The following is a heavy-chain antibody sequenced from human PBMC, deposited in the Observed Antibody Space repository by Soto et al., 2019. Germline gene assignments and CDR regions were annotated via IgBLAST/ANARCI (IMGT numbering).Heavy chain of an antibody. CDR1: GFTFSSQT. V-gene: IGHV3-23*01. J-gene: IGHJ4*02. Sequence: EVQLLESGGGLVQPGGSLRLSCAASGFTFSSQTMSWVRQAPGKGLEWVSVISSSGSTSYTDSVKGRFTISKDSSKNTLYLQLNSLRVEYTAVYYCAKGARDVDYWGQGTLVTVSS. D-gene: IGHD5-12*01. CDR3: AKGARDVDY. CDR2: ISSSGST.